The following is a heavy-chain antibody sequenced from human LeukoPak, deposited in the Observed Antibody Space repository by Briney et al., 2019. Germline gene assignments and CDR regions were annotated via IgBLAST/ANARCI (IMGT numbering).Heavy chain of an antibody. Sequence: SETLSLTCTVSGGSISSSSYYWGWIRQPPGKGLEWIGSIYYSGSTFYNPSLKSRVTISVDTSKNQFSLKLSSVTAADTAVYYCASHYYGSGSYYSPSRFDPWGQGTLVTVSS. D-gene: IGHD3-10*01. V-gene: IGHV4-39*01. CDR3: ASHYYGSGSYYSPSRFDP. J-gene: IGHJ5*02. CDR1: GGSISSSSYY. CDR2: IYYSGST.